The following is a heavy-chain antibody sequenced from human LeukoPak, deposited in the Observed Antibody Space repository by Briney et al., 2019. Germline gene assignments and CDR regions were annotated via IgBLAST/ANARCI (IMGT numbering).Heavy chain of an antibody. J-gene: IGHJ4*02. CDR1: GFTVNSNY. CDR2: IYSGGST. Sequence: GGSMRLSCAASGFTVNSNYMSWVRQAPGKGLEWVSVIYSGGSTFYADSVKGRFTVSRDNSKNTLYLQMNSLRAEDTAVYYCARDLYYDNSGYYYHDYWGQGTLVTVSS. V-gene: IGHV3-53*01. D-gene: IGHD3-22*01. CDR3: ARDLYYDNSGYYYHDY.